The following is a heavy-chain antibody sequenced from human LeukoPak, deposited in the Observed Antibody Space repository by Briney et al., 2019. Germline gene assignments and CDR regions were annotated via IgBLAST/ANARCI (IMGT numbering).Heavy chain of an antibody. CDR2: ISYTGST. CDR1: GGSISSSNW. D-gene: IGHD3-10*01. Sequence: SGTLSLTCAVSGGSISSSNWWSWVRPPPGKGLEWIGHISYTGSTYYNPSLKSRVTISVDTSKNQFSLQLRSVTAADTAVYYCARAGYYYGSGTHNWFDPWGQGTLVTVSS. CDR3: ARAGYYYGSGTHNWFDP. J-gene: IGHJ5*02. V-gene: IGHV4-4*02.